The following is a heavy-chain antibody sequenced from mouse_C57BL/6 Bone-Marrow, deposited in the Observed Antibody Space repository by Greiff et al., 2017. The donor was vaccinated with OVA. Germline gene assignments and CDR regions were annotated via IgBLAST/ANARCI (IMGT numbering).Heavy chain of an antibody. V-gene: IGHV1-9*01. Sequence: VQLQQSGAELMKPGASVTLSCKATGYTFTGYWLAWVKQRPGHGLEWIGEILPVSGSTNYNETFKGKATFTADTSSNTAYMQLSSLTTEDSAIYYCARGVYYGSSYGFAYWGQGTLVTVSA. CDR3: ARGVYYGSSYGFAY. CDR1: GYTFTGYW. J-gene: IGHJ3*01. D-gene: IGHD1-1*01. CDR2: ILPVSGST.